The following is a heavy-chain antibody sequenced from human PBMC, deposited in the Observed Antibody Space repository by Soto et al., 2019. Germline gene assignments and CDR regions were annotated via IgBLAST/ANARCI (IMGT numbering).Heavy chain of an antibody. CDR2: ISGSGGST. CDR1: GFTFSSYA. V-gene: IGHV3-23*01. D-gene: IGHD6-6*01. J-gene: IGHJ3*02. CDR3: ARGLVAAPPIHHAFDI. Sequence: GGSLRLSCAASGFTFSSYAMSWVRQAPGKGLEWVSAISGSGGSTYYADSVKGRFTISRDNSKNTLYLQMNSLSAEDTAVYYCARGLVAAPPIHHAFDIWGQGTMVTVSS.